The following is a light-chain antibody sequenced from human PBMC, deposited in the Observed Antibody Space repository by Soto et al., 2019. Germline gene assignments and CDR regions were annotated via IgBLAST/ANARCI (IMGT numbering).Light chain of an antibody. J-gene: IGKJ1*01. CDR1: QSISLS. CDR3: QQYNSYWT. Sequence: DIQMTQSPSSLSASVGDRVTITCRASQSISLSLAWYQQKPGKAPDLLISDASNLERGVPSRFSGSGSVTEFTLTISSLPPDDFATYYCQQYNSYWTFGPGTKVDIK. CDR2: DAS. V-gene: IGKV1-5*01.